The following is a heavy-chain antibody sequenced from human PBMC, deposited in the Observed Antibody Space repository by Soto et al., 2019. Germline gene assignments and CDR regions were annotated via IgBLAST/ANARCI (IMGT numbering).Heavy chain of an antibody. CDR3: ASRGGGSGRAGVAFDY. Sequence: QVQLQESGPGLVKPSQTLSLTCTVSGGSISSGGYYWSWIRQHPGKGLEWIGYIYYSGSTYYNPSLNSRVTRSVDTSKNQFSLKLSSVTAADTAVYYCASRGGGSGRAGVAFDYWGQGTLVTVSS. D-gene: IGHD2-15*01. CDR2: IYYSGST. V-gene: IGHV4-31*03. CDR1: GGSISSGGYY. J-gene: IGHJ4*02.